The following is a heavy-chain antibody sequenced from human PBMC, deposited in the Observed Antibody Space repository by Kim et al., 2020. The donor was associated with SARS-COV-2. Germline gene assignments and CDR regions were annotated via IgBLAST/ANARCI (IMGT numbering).Heavy chain of an antibody. Sequence: SLKSRVTMSVDTSKNQFSLKLSSVTAADTAVYYCARAVRLRWYSSHFDYWGQGTLVTVSS. V-gene: IGHV4-4*07. D-gene: IGHD4-17*01. J-gene: IGHJ4*02. CDR3: ARAVRLRWYSSHFDY.